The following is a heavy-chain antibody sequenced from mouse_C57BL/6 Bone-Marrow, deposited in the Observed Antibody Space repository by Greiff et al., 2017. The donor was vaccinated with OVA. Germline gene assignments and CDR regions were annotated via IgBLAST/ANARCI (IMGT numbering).Heavy chain of an antibody. Sequence: EVKLVESGGGLVRSGRSLRLSCATSGFTFSDFYMEWVRQAPGQGLEWIAASRNEANDYTTEYSASVKGRFIVSRATSQGILYLQMNALRAEDTAIYYCARDVNCPGAMDYWGQGTSVTVSS. V-gene: IGHV7-1*01. J-gene: IGHJ4*01. CDR1: GFTFSDFY. CDR2: SRNEANDYTT. CDR3: ARDVNCPGAMDY.